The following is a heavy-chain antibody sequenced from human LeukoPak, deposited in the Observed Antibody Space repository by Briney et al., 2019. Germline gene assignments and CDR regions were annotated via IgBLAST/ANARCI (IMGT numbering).Heavy chain of an antibody. V-gene: IGHV4-34*01. CDR1: GGSFSGYY. D-gene: IGHD3-22*01. Sequence: SETLSLTCAVYGGSFSGYYWSWIRQPPGKGLEWIGEINHSGSTNYNPSLKSRVTISVDTSKNQFSLKLSSVTAADTAAYYYARGRITMIVVVPYYYGMDVWGQGTTVTVSS. J-gene: IGHJ6*02. CDR2: INHSGST. CDR3: ARGRITMIVVVPYYYGMDV.